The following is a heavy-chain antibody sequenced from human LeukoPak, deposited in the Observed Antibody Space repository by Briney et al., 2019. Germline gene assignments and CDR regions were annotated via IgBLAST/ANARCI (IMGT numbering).Heavy chain of an antibody. CDR2: MNPNSGNT. CDR3: ARARVVVAATAPKHNWFDP. Sequence: ASVTVSCKASGYTFTSYDINWVRQATGQGLEWMGWMNPNSGNTGYAQKFQGRVTMTRNTSISTAYMELSSLRSEDTAVYYCARARVVVAATAPKHNWFDPWGQGTLVTVSS. V-gene: IGHV1-8*01. J-gene: IGHJ5*02. CDR1: GYTFTSYD. D-gene: IGHD2-15*01.